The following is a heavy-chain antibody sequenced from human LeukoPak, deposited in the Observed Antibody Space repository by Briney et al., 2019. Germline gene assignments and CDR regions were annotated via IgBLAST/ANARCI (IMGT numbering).Heavy chain of an antibody. D-gene: IGHD3-22*01. CDR3: ATYYDSSGYDYYGMDV. Sequence: GASVKVSCKASGDTFTGYYMHWVRQAPGQGLEWMGWINPNSGGTNYAQKFQGRVTMTRDTSISTAYMELSRLRSDDTAVYYCATYYDSSGYDYYGMDVWGQGTTVTVSS. V-gene: IGHV1-2*02. CDR2: INPNSGGT. CDR1: GDTFTGYY. J-gene: IGHJ6*02.